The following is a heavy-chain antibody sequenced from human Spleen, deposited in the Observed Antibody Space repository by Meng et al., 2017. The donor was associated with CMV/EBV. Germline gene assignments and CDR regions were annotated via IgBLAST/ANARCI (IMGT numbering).Heavy chain of an antibody. V-gene: IGHV1-18*01. CDR2: ISAYNGNT. D-gene: IGHD3-22*01. CDR3: ARDGNYYDSSGYPFDY. CDR1: GYTFTSYG. Sequence: ASVKVSCKASGYTFTSYGISWVRQAPGQGLEWMGWISAYNGNTNYAQKLQGRVTMTTDTSTSTAYMELRSLRSDDTAVYYCARDGNYYDSSGYPFDYWGQGTLDTVSS. J-gene: IGHJ4*02.